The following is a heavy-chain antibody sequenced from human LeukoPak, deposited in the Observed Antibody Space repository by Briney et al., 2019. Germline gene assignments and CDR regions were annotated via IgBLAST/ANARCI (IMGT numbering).Heavy chain of an antibody. D-gene: IGHD7-27*01. CDR1: GFTFSDFW. V-gene: IGHV3-23*01. J-gene: IGHJ4*02. CDR3: AKDGGLWVSAHWGDS. CDR2: ITTSDGNT. Sequence: PGGSLRLSCAASGFTFSDFWMSWVRQAPGKGLEWVSTITTSDGNTYYADFVKGRFTVSRDNSKNTLFLQMNSPRAEDTAVYYCAKDGGLWVSAHWGDSWGRGTLVTVSS.